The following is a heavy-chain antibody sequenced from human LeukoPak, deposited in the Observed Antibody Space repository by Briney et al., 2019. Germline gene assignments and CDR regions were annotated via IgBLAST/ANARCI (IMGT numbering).Heavy chain of an antibody. J-gene: IGHJ3*02. CDR1: GYSFTSYW. D-gene: IGHD4-17*01. V-gene: IGHV5-51*01. Sequence: GESLKISCKGSGYSFTSYWIGWVRQMPGKGLEWMGIIYPGDSDTRYSPSFQGQVTISADKSITTAYLQWSSLKTSDTAMYYCARRSSYGDYWGSVAFDIWGQGTLVTVSS. CDR2: IYPGDSDT. CDR3: ARRSSYGDYWGSVAFDI.